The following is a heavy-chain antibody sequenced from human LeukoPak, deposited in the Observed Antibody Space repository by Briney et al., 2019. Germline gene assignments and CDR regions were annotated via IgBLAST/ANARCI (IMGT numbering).Heavy chain of an antibody. CDR1: GYTFSNYG. Sequence: PRASVKVSCKGSGYTFSNYGINWVRQVPGQGLEWMGWIGAYNGYTIYADNLQGRVTVTTDTSTSTAHMELRSLRSDDTAVYYCARDRDYYGSGSYSLDYWGQGTLVTVSS. CDR3: ARDRDYYGSGSYSLDY. CDR2: IGAYNGYT. D-gene: IGHD3-10*01. J-gene: IGHJ4*02. V-gene: IGHV1-18*01.